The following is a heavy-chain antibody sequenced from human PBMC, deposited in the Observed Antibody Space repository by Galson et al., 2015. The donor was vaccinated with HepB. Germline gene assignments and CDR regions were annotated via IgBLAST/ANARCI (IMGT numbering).Heavy chain of an antibody. D-gene: IGHD3-3*01. CDR1: GGSISPGDYY. J-gene: IGHJ4*02. CDR3: TRGYNFYFDY. Sequence: LTCTVSGGSISPGDYYWGWVRQTPGKGLEWIGYIYYSGSTYYNPSLKSRVTISLDTSKKQFYLKLSSVTAEDTAVYYCTRGYNFYFDYWGQGALVTVSS. V-gene: IGHV4-30-4*01. CDR2: IYYSGST.